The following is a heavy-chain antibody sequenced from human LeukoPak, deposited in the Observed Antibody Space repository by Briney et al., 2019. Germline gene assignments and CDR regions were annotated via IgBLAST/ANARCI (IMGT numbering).Heavy chain of an antibody. Sequence: SETLSLTCTVSGGSISSYYWSWIRQPPGKGLEWIGEINHSGSTNYNPSLKSRVTISVDTSKNQFSLKLSSVTAADTAVYYCAIYCSSTSCPNWFDPRGQGTLVTVSS. J-gene: IGHJ5*02. CDR3: AIYCSSTSCPNWFDP. D-gene: IGHD2-2*01. V-gene: IGHV4-34*01. CDR1: GGSISSYY. CDR2: INHSGST.